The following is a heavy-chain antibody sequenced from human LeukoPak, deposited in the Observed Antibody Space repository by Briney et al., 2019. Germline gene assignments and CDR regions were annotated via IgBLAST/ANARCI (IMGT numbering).Heavy chain of an antibody. J-gene: IGHJ4*02. CDR1: GFTFSSYA. Sequence: PGGSLRLSCAASGFTFSSYAMHWVRQAPGKGLEWVAVISYDGSNKYYADSVKGQFTISRDNSKNTLHLQMNSLRAEDTAVYYCARDRVTIFGVVAYYFDYWGQGTLVTVSS. V-gene: IGHV3-30*01. CDR2: ISYDGSNK. CDR3: ARDRVTIFGVVAYYFDY. D-gene: IGHD3-3*01.